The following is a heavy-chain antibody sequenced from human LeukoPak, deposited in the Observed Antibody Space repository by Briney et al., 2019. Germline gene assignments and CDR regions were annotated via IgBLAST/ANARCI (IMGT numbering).Heavy chain of an antibody. J-gene: IGHJ4*02. Sequence: GRSLRLSCAASGFTFSNYGMHWVRQAPGKGLQWVAVIWYDGSNEYYTGSVKGRFTISRGNAHNTLYLQMNSLRAEDTAVYYCARGSQSTWGFFAYWGQGTRVTVSS. CDR1: GFTFSNYG. CDR3: ARGSQSTWGFFAY. V-gene: IGHV3-33*01. D-gene: IGHD1-1*01. CDR2: IWYDGSNE.